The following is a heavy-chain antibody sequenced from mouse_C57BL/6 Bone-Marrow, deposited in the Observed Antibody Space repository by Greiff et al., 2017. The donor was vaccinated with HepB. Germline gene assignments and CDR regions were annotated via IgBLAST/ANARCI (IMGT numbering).Heavy chain of an antibody. CDR2: IYPDSGST. V-gene: IGHV1-55*01. CDR1: GYTFTSYW. J-gene: IGHJ2*01. D-gene: IGHD2-4*01. CDR3: ARKDYDYPFDY. Sequence: VQLQQSGAELVKPGASVKMSCKASGYTFTSYWITWVKQRPGQGLEWIGDIYPDSGSTNYNEKFKSKATLTVDTSSSTAYMQLSSLTSEDSAVYYCARKDYDYPFDYWGQGTTLTVSS.